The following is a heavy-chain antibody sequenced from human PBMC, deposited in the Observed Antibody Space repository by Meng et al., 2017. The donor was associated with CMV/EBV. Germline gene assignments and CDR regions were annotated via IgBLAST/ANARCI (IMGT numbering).Heavy chain of an antibody. D-gene: IGHD3-9*01. CDR1: GFTFSDYY. Sequence: GESLKISCAASGFTFSDYYMSWIRPAPGKGLEWVSYISSSGSTIYYADSVKGRFTISRDNAKNSLYLQMNSLRAEDTAVYYCAREIFYDILTGYFPADAFDIWGQGTMVTVSS. CDR2: ISSSGSTI. V-gene: IGHV3-11*04. J-gene: IGHJ3*02. CDR3: AREIFYDILTGYFPADAFDI.